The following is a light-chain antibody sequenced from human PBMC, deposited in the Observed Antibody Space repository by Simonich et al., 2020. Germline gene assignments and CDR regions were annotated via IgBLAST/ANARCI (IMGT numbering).Light chain of an antibody. Sequence: SYELTQPPSVSVSPGQTARITCSGDALPKKYAYWYQQKSGQAPGLVINEDSKRPSGIPGRFSGSSSGTMATLTISGAQVEDEADYYCYSTDSSGNHWVFGGGTKLTVL. CDR1: ALPKKY. J-gene: IGLJ3*02. CDR3: YSTDSSGNHWV. V-gene: IGLV3-10*01. CDR2: EDS.